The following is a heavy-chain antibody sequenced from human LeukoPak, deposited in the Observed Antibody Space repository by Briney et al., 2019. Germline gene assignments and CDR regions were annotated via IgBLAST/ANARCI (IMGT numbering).Heavy chain of an antibody. CDR2: ISSSGSTI. D-gene: IGHD2-8*01. V-gene: IGHV3-11*01. J-gene: IGHJ5*02. CDR1: GFTFSDYY. CDR3: ASAGVLMVYAIPSSWLDP. Sequence: PGGSLRLSCAASGFTFSDYYMSWIRQAPGKGLEWVSYISSSGSTIYYADSVKGRFTISRDNAKNSLYLQMNSLRAEDTALYYCASAGVLMVYAIPSSWLDPWGQGTLVTVSS.